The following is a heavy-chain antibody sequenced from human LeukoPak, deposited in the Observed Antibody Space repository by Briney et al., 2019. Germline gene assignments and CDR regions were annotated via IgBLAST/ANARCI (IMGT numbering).Heavy chain of an antibody. CDR2: IYWDDDK. V-gene: IGHV2-5*02. CDR3: AHTGSSGWSPTRDFDY. D-gene: IGHD6-19*01. J-gene: IGHJ4*02. Sequence: SGPTLVKPTQTLTLTCTFSGFSLSTSGVGVGWIRQPPGKALEWLALIYWDDDKRYSPSLKSRLTITKDTSENQVVLTMTNMDPVDTATYYCAHTGSSGWSPTRDFDYWGQGTLVTVSS. CDR1: GFSLSTSGVG.